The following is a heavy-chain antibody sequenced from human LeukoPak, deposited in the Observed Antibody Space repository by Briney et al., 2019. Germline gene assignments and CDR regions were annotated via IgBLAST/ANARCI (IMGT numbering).Heavy chain of an antibody. D-gene: IGHD3-10*01. J-gene: IGHJ5*02. Sequence: ASVKVSCKASGYAFTSYDSNWVRQATGQGLELMGWMNPNSGNTGYAQKFQGRVTMTRNTSISTAYMELSSLRSEDTAVYYCAREWREVRGSCWFDPWGQGTLVTVSS. CDR2: MNPNSGNT. V-gene: IGHV1-8*01. CDR3: AREWREVRGSCWFDP. CDR1: GYAFTSYD.